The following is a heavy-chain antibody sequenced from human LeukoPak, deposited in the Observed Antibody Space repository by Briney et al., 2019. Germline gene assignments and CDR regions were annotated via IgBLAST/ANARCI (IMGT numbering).Heavy chain of an antibody. CDR2: MNQDGSEK. Sequence: GGSLRLSCVASGFTFSSYWMHWVRQAPGKGLEWVANMNQDGSEKYCVESVKGRFTISRDNAKNSPYLQMNSLRAEDTAVYYCVSKMEVWGQGTTVTVS. V-gene: IGHV3-7*01. CDR3: VSKMEV. J-gene: IGHJ6*02. CDR1: GFTFSSYW.